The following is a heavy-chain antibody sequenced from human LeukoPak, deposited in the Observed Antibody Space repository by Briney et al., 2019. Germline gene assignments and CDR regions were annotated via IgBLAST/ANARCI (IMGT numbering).Heavy chain of an antibody. CDR1: GYTFTSYG. CDR2: ISAYNGNT. Sequence: EASVKVSCKASGYTFTSYGISWVRQAPGQGLEWMGWISAYNGNTNYAQKLQGRVTMTTDTSTSTAYMELRSLRSDDTAVYYCATRGLTIFPHGFDPWGQGTLVTVSS. J-gene: IGHJ5*02. V-gene: IGHV1-18*01. CDR3: ATRGLTIFPHGFDP. D-gene: IGHD3-9*01.